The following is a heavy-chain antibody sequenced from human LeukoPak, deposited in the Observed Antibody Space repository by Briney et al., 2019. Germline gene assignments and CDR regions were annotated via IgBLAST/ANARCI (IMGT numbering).Heavy chain of an antibody. CDR1: GDSISSGYY. V-gene: IGHV4-38-2*02. CDR3: ARVKGEDSSGWYTTPLDY. D-gene: IGHD6-19*01. J-gene: IGHJ4*02. CDR2: MYYSGNT. Sequence: SETLSLTCSVSGDSISSGYYWAWIRQPPGKGLEWIGSMYYSGNTYYNPSIQSRVTISLFTSESQFSLKLSSVTAADTAVYYCARVKGEDSSGWYTTPLDYWSQGTLVTVSS.